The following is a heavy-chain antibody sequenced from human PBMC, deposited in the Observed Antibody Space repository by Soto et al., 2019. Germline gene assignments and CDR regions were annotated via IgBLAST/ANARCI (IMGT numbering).Heavy chain of an antibody. D-gene: IGHD3-10*01. CDR1: RFIFSSYW. V-gene: IGHV3-74*01. Sequence: GGSLRLSCAASRFIFSSYWMHWVRQAPGKGLVWVSRINSDGRSTSYADSVKGRFIISRDNAKNTLYLQMNRLRAEDTAVYYCARVPDDNNYYGATDYWGQGTLVTVSS. CDR3: ARVPDDNNYYGATDY. CDR2: INSDGRST. J-gene: IGHJ4*02.